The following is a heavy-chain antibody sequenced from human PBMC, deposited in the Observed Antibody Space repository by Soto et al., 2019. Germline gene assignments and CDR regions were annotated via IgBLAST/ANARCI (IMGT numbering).Heavy chain of an antibody. V-gene: IGHV4-59*01. CDR3: ARETDAGRPLDC. Sequence: ASVTMCLTCTISGANISSYDLSWVRKPPGRGLEWIADISDSGSTNYNPSLKNRVTVSVDTSKNQFSLRLSSVTAADTAVYYCARETDAGRPLDCWGQGTLVTVS. CDR2: ISDSGST. J-gene: IGHJ4*02. CDR1: GANISSYD.